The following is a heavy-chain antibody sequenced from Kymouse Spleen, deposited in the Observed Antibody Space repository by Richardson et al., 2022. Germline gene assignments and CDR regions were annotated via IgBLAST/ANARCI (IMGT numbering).Heavy chain of an antibody. CDR2: IYHSGST. CDR3: ARRVTGTTRGYYYYYGMDV. Sequence: QVQLQESGPGLVKPSGTLSLTCAVSGGSISSSNWWSWVRQPPGKGLEWIGEIYHSGSTNYNPSLKSRVTISVDKSKNQFSLKLSSVTAADTAVYYCARRVTGTTRGYYYYYGMDVWGQGTTVTVSS. J-gene: IGHJ6*02. CDR1: GGSISSSNW. D-gene: IGHD1-7*01. V-gene: IGHV4-4*02.